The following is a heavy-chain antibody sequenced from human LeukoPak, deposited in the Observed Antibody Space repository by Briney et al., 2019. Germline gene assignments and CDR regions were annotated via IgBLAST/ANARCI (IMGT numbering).Heavy chain of an antibody. CDR3: ARVGGIIDGDYGYQH. Sequence: ASVNVSCKASGGSFSSYAISWVRQAPGQGLEWMGRIIPILGIANYAQKFQGRVTITADKSTSTAYMEPSSPRSEATAVYYCARVGGIIDGDYGYQHWGQGTLVTVSS. V-gene: IGHV1-69*04. J-gene: IGHJ1*01. D-gene: IGHD4-17*01. CDR1: GGSFSSYA. CDR2: IIPILGIA.